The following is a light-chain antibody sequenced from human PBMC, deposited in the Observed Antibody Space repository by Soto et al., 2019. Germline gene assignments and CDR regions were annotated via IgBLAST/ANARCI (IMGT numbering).Light chain of an antibody. J-gene: IGKJ1*01. CDR2: DAS. CDR3: QQYNNWPRT. CDR1: QGVSNS. Sequence: EIVFTQSSATLSLSPGERATLSCRASQGVSNSLAWFHQKAGQAPRLLIYDASNRATGIPARFSGSGPGTDFTLTISSLQSEDFAVYYCQQYNNWPRTFGQGTKVDIK. V-gene: IGKV3D-11*01.